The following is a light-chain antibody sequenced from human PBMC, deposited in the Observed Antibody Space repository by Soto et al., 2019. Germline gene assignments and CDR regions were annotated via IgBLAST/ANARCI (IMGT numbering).Light chain of an antibody. CDR1: SSNIGAGYD. CDR3: LSHTTRRIYV. J-gene: IGLJ1*01. CDR2: GNN. V-gene: IGLV1-40*01. Sequence: QSVLTQPPSVSGAPGQRVTISCTGSSSNIGAGYDVHWYQQLPGAAPKLLIYGNNIRPSGVPDRFSGSKSGTSASLAITGLQAEDEADYYCLSHTTRRIYVFGPGTKLTVL.